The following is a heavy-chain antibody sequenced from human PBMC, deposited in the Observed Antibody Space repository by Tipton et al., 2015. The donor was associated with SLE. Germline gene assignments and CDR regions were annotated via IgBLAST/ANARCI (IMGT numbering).Heavy chain of an antibody. J-gene: IGHJ4*02. D-gene: IGHD6-6*01. CDR3: ARGIVAAFYY. V-gene: IGHV4-59*12. Sequence: GLVKPSETLSLTCSVSGGSLSIYYWSWIRQPPGEGLEWIGCINDSGSAYYNPSLESRVTISVDTSKNQFSLKLSSVTAADTAVYYCARGIVAAFYYWGQGTLVTVSS. CDR2: INDSGSA. CDR1: GGSLSIYY.